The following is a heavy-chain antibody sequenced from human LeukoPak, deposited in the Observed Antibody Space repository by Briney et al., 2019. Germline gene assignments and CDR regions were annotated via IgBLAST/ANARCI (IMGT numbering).Heavy chain of an antibody. Sequence: SETLSLTCAVYGGSFSGYYWSWIRQPPGKGLEWIGEINHSGSTYYNPSLKSRVTISVDTFKNQFSLKLSSVTAADTAVYYCARDSWYYYDSSGYYYFDYWGQGTLVTVSS. J-gene: IGHJ4*02. D-gene: IGHD3-22*01. V-gene: IGHV4-34*01. CDR2: INHSGST. CDR3: ARDSWYYYDSSGYYYFDY. CDR1: GGSFSGYY.